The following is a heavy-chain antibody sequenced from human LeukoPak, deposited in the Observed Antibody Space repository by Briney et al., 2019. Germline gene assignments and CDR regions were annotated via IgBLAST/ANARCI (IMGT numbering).Heavy chain of an antibody. D-gene: IGHD1-14*01. Sequence: GGSLRLSCAASGFTFSSYSMNWVHQAPGKGLEWVSSISSSSSYIYYADSVKGRFTISRDNAKNSLYLQMNSLRAEDTAVYYCASMPPNPCDYWGQGTLVTVSS. CDR2: ISSSSSYI. CDR1: GFTFSSYS. J-gene: IGHJ4*02. CDR3: ASMPPNPCDY. V-gene: IGHV3-21*01.